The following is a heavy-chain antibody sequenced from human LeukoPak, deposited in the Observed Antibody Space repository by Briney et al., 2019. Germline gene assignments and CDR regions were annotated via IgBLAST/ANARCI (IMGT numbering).Heavy chain of an antibody. CDR2: MNPNSGGT. V-gene: IGHV1-2*02. J-gene: IGHJ4*02. Sequence: EASVTVSCKTSGYTFTAYYIHWLRQAPGQGLEWMGWMNPNSGGTKYAQTFQGRVTLTRDTSISTAYLELSSLTSDDTAVYFRARQGSNSSGWYPVDDWGQGTLVTVSS. D-gene: IGHD6-19*01. CDR1: GYTFTAYY. CDR3: ARQGSNSSGWYPVDD.